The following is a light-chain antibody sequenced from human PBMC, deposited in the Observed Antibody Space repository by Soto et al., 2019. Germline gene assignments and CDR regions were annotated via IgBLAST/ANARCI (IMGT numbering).Light chain of an antibody. CDR2: EVT. CDR1: NSDVGGYNY. V-gene: IGLV2-14*03. J-gene: IGLJ1*01. CDR3: TSWTTNNMPYV. Sequence: QSALTQPASVSGSPGQSITISCTGTNSDVGGYNYVSWYQQHPGKAPKLLIYEVTNRPSGVSDRFSGSKSGSTASLTISGLQADDEADYYCTSWTTNNMPYVFGTGTKVTVL.